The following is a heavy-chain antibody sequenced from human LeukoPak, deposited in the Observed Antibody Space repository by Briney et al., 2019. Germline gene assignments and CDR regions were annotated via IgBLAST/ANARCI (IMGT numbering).Heavy chain of an antibody. J-gene: IGHJ6*03. D-gene: IGHD3-10*01. Sequence: GGSLRLSCAASGFTFSSYEMNWVRQAPGKGLEWVSYISSSGSTIYYADSVKGRFTISRDNAKNSLYLQMNSLRAEDTAVYYCAKVSSTMVFHYYYMDVWGKGTTVTVSS. V-gene: IGHV3-48*03. CDR1: GFTFSSYE. CDR3: AKVSSTMVFHYYYMDV. CDR2: ISSSGSTI.